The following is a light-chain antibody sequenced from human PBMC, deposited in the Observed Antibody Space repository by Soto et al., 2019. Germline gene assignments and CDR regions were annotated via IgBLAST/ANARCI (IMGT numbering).Light chain of an antibody. J-gene: IGLJ1*01. Sequence: QSALTQPASLSGSPGQSIAISGTGSSSDVGIYNYVSWYQQHPGKVPKLIIYEVTNRPSGVSNRFSGSKSGNTASLTISGLQAEDEADYYCSSYTTSSTRVFGTGTKLTVL. CDR1: SSDVGIYNY. CDR2: EVT. CDR3: SSYTTSSTRV. V-gene: IGLV2-14*01.